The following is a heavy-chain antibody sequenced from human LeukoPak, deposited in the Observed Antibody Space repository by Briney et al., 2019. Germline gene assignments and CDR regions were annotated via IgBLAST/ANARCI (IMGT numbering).Heavy chain of an antibody. CDR2: IYKGGST. Sequence: GGSLRLSCAASGFTASTHYMSWVRQAPGKGLEWVSVIYKGGSTNYADSVKGRFTISRDNSKNTLYLQMNSLRAEDTAVYYCARGYDSSTYYPEHFQHWGQGTLVTVSS. J-gene: IGHJ1*01. CDR3: ARGYDSSTYYPEHFQH. V-gene: IGHV3-66*01. D-gene: IGHD3-22*01. CDR1: GFTASTHY.